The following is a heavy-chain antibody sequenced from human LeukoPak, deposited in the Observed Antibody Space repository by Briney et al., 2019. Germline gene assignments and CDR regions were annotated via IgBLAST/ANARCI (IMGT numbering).Heavy chain of an antibody. Sequence: GTSVNVSCKASGFTFTSSAMQWVRQARGQRLEGIGWIVVGSGNTNYAQKFQERVTITRDMSTSTAYMELSSLRSEDTAVYYCAAEAPPTYYYDSSAKPLSWAFDIWGQGTMVTVSS. D-gene: IGHD3-22*01. J-gene: IGHJ3*02. CDR1: GFTFTSSA. V-gene: IGHV1-58*02. CDR2: IVVGSGNT. CDR3: AAEAPPTYYYDSSAKPLSWAFDI.